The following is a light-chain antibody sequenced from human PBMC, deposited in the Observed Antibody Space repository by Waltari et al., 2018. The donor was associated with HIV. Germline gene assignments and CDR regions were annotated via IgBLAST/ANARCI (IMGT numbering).Light chain of an antibody. V-gene: IGLV3-21*04. J-gene: IGLJ1*01. CDR1: TFRTKS. CDR3: QVWDSTTDHYV. CDR2: DSG. Sequence: SYVLTQPPSVSVAPGKTAKTTCGRNTFRTKSEPWYQQKQGQAPVLIIYDSGDRPSGIPERFSGSDAGNTATLTISRVEAGDEADYYCQVWDSTTDHYVFGSGTKVTVL.